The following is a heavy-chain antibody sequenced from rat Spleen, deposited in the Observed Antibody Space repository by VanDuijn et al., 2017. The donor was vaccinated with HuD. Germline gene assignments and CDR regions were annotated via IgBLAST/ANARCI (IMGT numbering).Heavy chain of an antibody. CDR2: VSSGGNT. Sequence: QVQLKESGPGLVQPSQTLSLTCTVSGFSLPSYGVSWVRQPPGEGLEWIAAVSSGGNTYYDSTLKSRLSISRDTSKSQVFLKMNSLQTEDTAMYFCARSDYWGQGVMVTVSS. J-gene: IGHJ2*01. V-gene: IGHV2S8*01. CDR3: ARSDY. CDR1: GFSLPSYG.